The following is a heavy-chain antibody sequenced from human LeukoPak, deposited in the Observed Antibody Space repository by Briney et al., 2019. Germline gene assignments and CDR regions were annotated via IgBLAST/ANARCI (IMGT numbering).Heavy chain of an antibody. Sequence: GASVKVSCKASGGTFSSYTISWVRQAPGQGLEWMGRIIPILGIANYAQKFQGRVTITADESTSTAYMELSSLRSEDTAVYYCARDLSSAIVGYYYYMDVWGKGTTVTVSS. CDR2: IIPILGIA. V-gene: IGHV1-69*04. J-gene: IGHJ6*03. CDR1: GGTFSSYT. D-gene: IGHD2-21*01. CDR3: ARDLSSAIVGYYYYMDV.